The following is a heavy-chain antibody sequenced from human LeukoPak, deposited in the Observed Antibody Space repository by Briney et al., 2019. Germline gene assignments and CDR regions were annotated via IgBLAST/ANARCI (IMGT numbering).Heavy chain of an antibody. V-gene: IGHV3-23*01. D-gene: IGHD3-22*01. CDR1: GFTFYNYA. J-gene: IGHJ4*02. Sequence: GGSLRLSCVASGFTFYNYAMSWARQAPGRGLEWASSTAGSGISKDYADSVKGRFTISRDNSKNTLYLQMNSLRVEDTAMYYCAKSAYDRSGYYRWGQGTLVTVSS. CDR3: AKSAYDRSGYYR. CDR2: TAGSGISK.